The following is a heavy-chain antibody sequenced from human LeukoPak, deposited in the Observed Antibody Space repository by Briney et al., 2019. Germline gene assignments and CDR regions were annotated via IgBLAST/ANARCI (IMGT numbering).Heavy chain of an antibody. CDR3: AKKAGDSSGWYSPYYFDY. D-gene: IGHD6-19*01. Sequence: GGSLRLSCAASGFTFSSYAMHWVRQAPGKGLEWVAVISYDGSNKYYADSVKGRFTISRDNSKNTLYLQMNSLRAEDTAVYYCAKKAGDSSGWYSPYYFDYWGQGTLVTVSS. J-gene: IGHJ4*02. CDR1: GFTFSSYA. CDR2: ISYDGSNK. V-gene: IGHV3-30-3*02.